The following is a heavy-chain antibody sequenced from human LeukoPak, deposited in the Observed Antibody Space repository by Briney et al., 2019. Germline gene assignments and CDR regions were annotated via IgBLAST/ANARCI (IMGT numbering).Heavy chain of an antibody. CDR1: GYTFTSYG. CDR3: ACGPKPAYEILTGYYSY. V-gene: IGHV1-18*01. CDR2: ISAYNGNT. Sequence: ASVKVSCKASGYTFTSYGISWVRQAPGQGLEWMGWISAYNGNTNYAQKLQGRVTMTTDTSTSTAYMELRSLRSDDTAVYYCACGPKPAYEILTGYYSYWGPGTLVTVSS. D-gene: IGHD3-9*01. J-gene: IGHJ4*02.